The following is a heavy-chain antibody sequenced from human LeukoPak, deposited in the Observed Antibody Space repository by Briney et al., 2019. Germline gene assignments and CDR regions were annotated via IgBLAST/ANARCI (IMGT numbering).Heavy chain of an antibody. CDR2: IFDVGNT. CDR1: GFTVSNNF. Sequence: GGSLRLSCAASGFTVSNNFMNWVRQAPGKGLEWVSVIFDVGNTYYADSVKDRFTISRDNSKNTLYLQMNSLIVEDTAVYYCTRDAPAGGKLDSWGQGTLVTVSS. D-gene: IGHD4-23*01. J-gene: IGHJ4*02. V-gene: IGHV3-66*01. CDR3: TRDAPAGGKLDS.